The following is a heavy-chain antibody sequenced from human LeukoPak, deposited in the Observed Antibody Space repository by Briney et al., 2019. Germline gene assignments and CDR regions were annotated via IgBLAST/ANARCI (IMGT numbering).Heavy chain of an antibody. CDR3: AKDRGQQWLVDWFDP. V-gene: IGHV3-30*18. CDR1: GFTFSSYG. Sequence: GGSLRLSCAASGFTFSSYGMHGVGQAPGKGLEGVAVISYDGSNKYYADSVKGRFTISRDNSKNPLYLQMNSLRAEDTAVYYCAKDRGQQWLVDWFDPWGQGTLVTVSS. J-gene: IGHJ5*02. CDR2: ISYDGSNK. D-gene: IGHD6-19*01.